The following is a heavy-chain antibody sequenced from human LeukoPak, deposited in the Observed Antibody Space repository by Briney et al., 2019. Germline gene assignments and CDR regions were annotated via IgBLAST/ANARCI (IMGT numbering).Heavy chain of an antibody. CDR1: GFTSSSYW. J-gene: IGHJ4*02. V-gene: IGHV3-7*01. CDR3: ARGIAVATGY. Sequence: GGSLRLSCVVSGFTSSSYWMSWVRQAPGKGLEWVANIKQDGSEKYYVDSVKGRFTISRDNANNSLYLQMNSLRAEDTAVYYCARGIAVATGYWGQGTLVTVSS. CDR2: IKQDGSEK. D-gene: IGHD6-19*01.